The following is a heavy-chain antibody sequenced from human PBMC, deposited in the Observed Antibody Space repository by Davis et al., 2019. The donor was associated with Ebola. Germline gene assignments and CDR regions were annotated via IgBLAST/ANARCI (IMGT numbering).Heavy chain of an antibody. D-gene: IGHD2-2*01. J-gene: IGHJ6*02. V-gene: IGHV4-39*07. CDR1: GGSISSGAYY. CDR2: INHSGST. CDR3: ARIVVVPAAMRSRDYYYYGMDV. Sequence: SETLSLTCTVSGGSISSGAYYWSWIRQPPGKGLEWIGEINHSGSTNYNPSLKSRVTISVDTSKNQFSLKLSSVTAADTAVYYCARIVVVPAAMRSRDYYYYGMDVWGQGTTVTVSS.